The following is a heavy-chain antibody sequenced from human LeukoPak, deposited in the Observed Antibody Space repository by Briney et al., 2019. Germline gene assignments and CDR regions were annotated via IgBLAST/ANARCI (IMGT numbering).Heavy chain of an antibody. CDR1: GGSISSSSYY. CDR2: IDYSGST. J-gene: IGHJ4*02. CDR3: AREIRYYYDSSGFKLYFDY. D-gene: IGHD3-22*01. Sequence: SETLSLTCTVSGGSISSSSYYWGWIRQPPGKGLEWIGSIDYSGSTYYNPSLKSRVTISVDTSKNQFSLKLSSVTAADTAVYYCAREIRYYYDSSGFKLYFDYWGQGTLVTVSS. V-gene: IGHV4-39*07.